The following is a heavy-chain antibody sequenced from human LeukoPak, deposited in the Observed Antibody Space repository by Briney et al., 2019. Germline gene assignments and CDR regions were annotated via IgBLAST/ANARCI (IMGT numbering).Heavy chain of an antibody. V-gene: IGHV3-23*01. D-gene: IGHD6-13*01. Sequence: GGSLRLSCAASGFTFSSYAMSWARQAPEKGLEWVSAISGSGGSTYYADSVKGRFTISRDNSKNTLYLQMNSLRAEDTAVYYCASTRSRSSSWYSGYWGQGTLVTVSS. CDR3: ASTRSRSSSWYSGY. CDR2: ISGSGGST. J-gene: IGHJ4*02. CDR1: GFTFSSYA.